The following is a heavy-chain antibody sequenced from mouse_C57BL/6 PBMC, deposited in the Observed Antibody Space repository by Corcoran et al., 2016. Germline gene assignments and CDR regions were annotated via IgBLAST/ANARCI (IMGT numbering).Heavy chain of an antibody. CDR1: GYTFTDYN. D-gene: IGHD2-4*01. Sequence: EVQLQQSGPELVKPGASVKIPCKASGYTFTDYNMDWVKQSHGKSLEWIGDINPNNGGTIYNQKFKGKATLTVDKSSSTAYMELRSLTSEDTAVYYCARCPDYGGYYAMDYWGQGTSVTVSS. V-gene: IGHV1-18*01. CDR3: ARCPDYGGYYAMDY. CDR2: INPNNGGT. J-gene: IGHJ4*01.